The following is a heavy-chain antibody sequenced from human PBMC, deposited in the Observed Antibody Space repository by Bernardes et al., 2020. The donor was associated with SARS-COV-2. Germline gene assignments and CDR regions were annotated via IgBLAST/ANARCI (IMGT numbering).Heavy chain of an antibody. Sequence: GGSLRLSCAASGFTFSNAWMSWVRQAPGKGLEWVGRIKSKTDGGTTDYAAPGKGRFTISRDDSKNTLYLQMNSLKTEDTAVYYCITEPKYTTGWFDYWGQGTLVTVSS. CDR3: ITEPKYTTGWFDY. D-gene: IGHD6-19*01. V-gene: IGHV3-15*01. J-gene: IGHJ4*02. CDR2: IKSKTDGGTT. CDR1: GFTFSNAW.